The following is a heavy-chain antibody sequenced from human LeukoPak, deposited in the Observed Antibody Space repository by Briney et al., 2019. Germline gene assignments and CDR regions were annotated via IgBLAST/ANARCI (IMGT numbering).Heavy chain of an antibody. J-gene: IGHJ5*02. D-gene: IGHD6-19*01. V-gene: IGHV4-4*09. CDR3: AKTGRPNNSGWYRWFDP. CDR1: GDSISTYY. CDR2: ICNSGGT. Sequence: SDTLSLTCTVSGDSISTYYWSWIRQPPGKGLEWIGCICNSGGTNYNPSLKSRVTISVDTSKNQFSLHLSSVTAADTAVYYCAKTGRPNNSGWYRWFDPWGQGTLVTVSS.